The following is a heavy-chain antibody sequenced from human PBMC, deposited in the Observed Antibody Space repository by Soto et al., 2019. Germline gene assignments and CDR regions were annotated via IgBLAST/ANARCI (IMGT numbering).Heavy chain of an antibody. CDR3: ASGFEDYGDAFDI. V-gene: IGHV3-30-3*01. CDR2: ISYDGSNK. D-gene: IGHD4-17*01. Sequence: GGSLRLSCAASGFTFSSYAMHWVRQAPGKGLEWVAVISYDGSNKYYADSVKGRFTISRDNSKNTLYLQMNSLRAEDTAVYYCASGFEDYGDAFDIWGQGTMVTVSS. CDR1: GFTFSSYA. J-gene: IGHJ3*02.